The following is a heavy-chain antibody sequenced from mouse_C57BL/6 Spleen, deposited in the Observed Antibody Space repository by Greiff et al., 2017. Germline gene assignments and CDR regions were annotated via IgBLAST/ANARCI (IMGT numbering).Heavy chain of an antibody. CDR2: INPSNGGT. CDR1: GYNFTSYW. V-gene: IGHV1-53*01. Sequence: QVQLQQPGTELVKPGASVKLSCKASGYNFTSYWMHWVKQRPGQGLEWIGNINPSNGGTNYNEKFKSKATLTVDKSSSTAYMQLSSLTSEDSAVYYCARGDYGSSYWYFDVWGTGTTVTVSS. J-gene: IGHJ1*03. D-gene: IGHD1-1*01. CDR3: ARGDYGSSYWYFDV.